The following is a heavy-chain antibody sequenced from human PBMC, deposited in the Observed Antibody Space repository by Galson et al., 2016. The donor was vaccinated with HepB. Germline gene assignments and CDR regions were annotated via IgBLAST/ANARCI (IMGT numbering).Heavy chain of an antibody. Sequence: SVKVSCKASGYTFTDFYIHWVRQAPGQGLEWMGWINPNSGGTDYAQKFQDWVTMTRDTSINTTYMELTRLRSDDTAVYYCARGAYNWNDVGFWFDPWGQGTLVTVSS. CDR3: ARGAYNWNDVGFWFDP. CDR1: GYTFTDFY. D-gene: IGHD1-20*01. V-gene: IGHV1-2*04. J-gene: IGHJ5*02. CDR2: INPNSGGT.